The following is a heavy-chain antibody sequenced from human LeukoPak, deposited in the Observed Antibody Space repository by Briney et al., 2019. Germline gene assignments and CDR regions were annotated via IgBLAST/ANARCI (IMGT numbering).Heavy chain of an antibody. CDR2: IYCSGST. J-gene: IGHJ3*02. CDR3: ARDARDWDAFDI. Sequence: SQTLSLTCTVSGGSISSGGYYWIWIRQHPGKGLEWIGYIYCSGSTYYNPSLTSRVTISVDTSKNQFSLKLGSVTAADTAVYYCARDARDWDAFDIWGQGTMVTVSS. CDR1: GGSISSGGYY. D-gene: IGHD2-21*01. V-gene: IGHV4-31*03.